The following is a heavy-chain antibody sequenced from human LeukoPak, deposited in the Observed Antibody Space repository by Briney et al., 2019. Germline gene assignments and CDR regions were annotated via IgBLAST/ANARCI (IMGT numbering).Heavy chain of an antibody. CDR1: GYTFTGYY. Sequence: ASVKVSCKASGYTFTGYYTHWVRQAPGQGLEWMGGIIPMFGAANYAQKFQGRVTITADKSTSTAYMELSSLRSEDTAVYYCARVYYSSSYDYWYFDLWGRGTLVTVSS. V-gene: IGHV1-69*06. D-gene: IGHD6-13*01. CDR3: ARVYYSSSYDYWYFDL. J-gene: IGHJ2*01. CDR2: IIPMFGAA.